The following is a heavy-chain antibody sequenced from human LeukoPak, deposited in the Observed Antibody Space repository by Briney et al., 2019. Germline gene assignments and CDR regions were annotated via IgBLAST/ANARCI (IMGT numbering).Heavy chain of an antibody. V-gene: IGHV1-69*13. CDR2: IIPIFGTA. Sequence: SVKVSCKASGGTFSSYAISWVRQAPGQGLEWMGGIIPIFGTANYAQKFQGRVTITADESTSTAYMELSSLRSEDTAVYYCARDPLLAAAGYYFDYWGQGTLVTVSS. CDR3: ARDPLLAAAGYYFDY. D-gene: IGHD6-13*01. CDR1: GGTFSSYA. J-gene: IGHJ4*02.